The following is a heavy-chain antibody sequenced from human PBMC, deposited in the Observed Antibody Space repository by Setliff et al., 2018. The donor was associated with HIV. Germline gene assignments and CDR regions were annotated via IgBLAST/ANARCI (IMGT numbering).Heavy chain of an antibody. CDR2: ISAYNGNT. D-gene: IGHD3-22*01. CDR3: AREIGDYYDSSGYYPPTDYYYGMDV. Sequence: GASVKVSCKASGYTFTSYYLHWLRQAPGQGLEWMGWISAYNGNTNYAQKLQGRVTMTTDTSTSTAYMELRSLRSDDTAVYYCAREIGDYYDSSGYYPPTDYYYGMDVWGQGTTVTVSS. V-gene: IGHV1-18*04. J-gene: IGHJ6*02. CDR1: GYTFTSYY.